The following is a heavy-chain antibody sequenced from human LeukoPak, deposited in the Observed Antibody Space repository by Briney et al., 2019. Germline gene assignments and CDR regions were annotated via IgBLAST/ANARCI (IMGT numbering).Heavy chain of an antibody. CDR1: GFTFRSNA. Sequence: GGSLRLSCAASGFTFRSNAMSWVRQAPGKGLEWVSGISGSGLSTDYADSVKGRSTISRDNSKNTLYLQMNSLRAEDTAVYYCARAATDYWGQGTLVTVSS. J-gene: IGHJ4*02. CDR2: ISGSGLST. V-gene: IGHV3-23*01. CDR3: ARAATDY.